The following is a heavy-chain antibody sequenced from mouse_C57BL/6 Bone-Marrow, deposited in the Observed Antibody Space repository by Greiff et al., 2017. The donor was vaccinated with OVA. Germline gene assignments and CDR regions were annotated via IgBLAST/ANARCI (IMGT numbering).Heavy chain of an antibody. CDR2: IDPENGDT. V-gene: IGHV14-4*01. J-gene: IGHJ3*01. CDR3: KGGYDGFAY. D-gene: IGHD2-2*01. Sequence: EVQLQQSGAELVRPGASVKLSCTASGFNIKDDYMHWVKQRPEQGLEWIGWIDPENGDTEYASKFQGKATITADTSSNTAYLQLSSLTSEDTVVYYCKGGYDGFAYWGQGTLVTVSA. CDR1: GFNIKDDY.